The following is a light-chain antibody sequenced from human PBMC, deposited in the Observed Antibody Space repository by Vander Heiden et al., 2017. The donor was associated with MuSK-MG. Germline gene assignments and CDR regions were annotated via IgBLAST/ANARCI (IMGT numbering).Light chain of an antibody. CDR2: EAS. CDR3: QQRSNGPLSIT. CDR1: QSISRS. J-gene: IGKJ5*01. V-gene: IGKV3-11*01. Sequence: EVVLTQSPATLSLSPGERATLSCRARQSISRSLAWYQQKPGQAPRLLIYEASTRATGIQTRFSGGGFGTDFTLTISSLEPEDFAVYYCQQRSNGPLSITFGQGTRMEIK.